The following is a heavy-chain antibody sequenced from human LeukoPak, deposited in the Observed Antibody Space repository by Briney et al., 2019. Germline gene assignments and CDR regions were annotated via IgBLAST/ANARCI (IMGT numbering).Heavy chain of an antibody. CDR2: ISYDGSKK. V-gene: IGHV3-30*18. Sequence: PGRSLRLSCAASGFMFSNYVMHWVRQAPGKGLEWVAIISYDGSKKYYADSVKGRFTISRDTSMDTLYLQMNSLRREDTAVYYCAKEARDLLHYFDHWGQGTLVTVSS. CDR1: GFMFSNYV. CDR3: AKEARDLLHYFDH. D-gene: IGHD2-15*01. J-gene: IGHJ4*02.